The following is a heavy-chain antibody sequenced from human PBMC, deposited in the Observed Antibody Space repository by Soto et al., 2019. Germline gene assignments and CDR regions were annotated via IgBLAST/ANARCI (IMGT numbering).Heavy chain of an antibody. CDR3: AREGGFCKSGTCPGWLDP. CDR2: VNPINGAT. Sequence: GASVKVSCKTSGYTITGYYVHWVRQAPGQSLEWMGWVNPINGATKVAPNFQGSVTLTRDTTIRTIYMELTNLGPNDTAMYYCAREGGFCKSGTCPGWLDPWGQGTLVTAPQ. CDR1: GYTITGYY. V-gene: IGHV1-2*02. J-gene: IGHJ5*02. D-gene: IGHD2-15*01.